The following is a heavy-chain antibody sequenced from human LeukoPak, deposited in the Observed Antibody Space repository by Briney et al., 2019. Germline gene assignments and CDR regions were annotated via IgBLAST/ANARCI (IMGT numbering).Heavy chain of an antibody. CDR1: GYSFTSYW. J-gene: IGHJ4*02. CDR3: ARHSLKQWLPPGY. CDR2: IYPGDSAT. V-gene: IGHV5-51*01. D-gene: IGHD6-19*01. Sequence: GESLKISCKGSGYSFTSYWIGWVRQMPGKGLEWMGIIYPGDSATRYSPSFQGQVTISADKSISTAYLQWSSLKASDTAMYYCARHSLKQWLPPGYWGQGTLVTVSS.